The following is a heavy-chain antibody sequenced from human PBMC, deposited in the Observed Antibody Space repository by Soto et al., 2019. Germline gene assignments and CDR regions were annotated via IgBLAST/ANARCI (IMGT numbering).Heavy chain of an antibody. D-gene: IGHD2-2*01. J-gene: IGHJ4*02. V-gene: IGHV3-15*01. CDR2: IKSRIENETT. CDR1: GFTFSNVW. CDR3: VTVLPHANSWFDY. Sequence: GHLVESGGGFVKPGGPLTLSCAASGFTFSNVWLSWVRQGPGKGLEWLGRIKSRIENETTDYASPARGRFIISRDDSKIMLYLQLNSLKSEDTGVYYCVTVLPHANSWFDYWGQGAPVTVSS.